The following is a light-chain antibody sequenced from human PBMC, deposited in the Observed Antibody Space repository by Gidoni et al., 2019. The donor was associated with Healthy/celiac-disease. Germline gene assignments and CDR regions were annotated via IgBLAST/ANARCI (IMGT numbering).Light chain of an antibody. Sequence: DIVMTQSPLSLPVTPGEPASISCRSSQSLLHSNGYNYLDWYLQKPGQSPQLLIYLGSNRASGVPDRFSGNGSGTDFTLKISRVEAEDVGVYYCMQAIQTPFTFGPGTKVDIK. CDR1: QSLLHSNGYNY. CDR3: MQAIQTPFT. CDR2: LGS. J-gene: IGKJ3*01. V-gene: IGKV2-28*01.